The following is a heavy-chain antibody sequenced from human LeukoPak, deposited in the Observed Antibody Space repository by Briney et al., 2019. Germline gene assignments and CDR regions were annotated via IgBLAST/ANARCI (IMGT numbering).Heavy chain of an antibody. V-gene: IGHV4-39*07. D-gene: IGHD3-22*01. J-gene: IGHJ5*02. CDR3: ARGWYYYDSSGYDNWFWFDP. Sequence: SKTLSLTCTVSGGSIRSSYYYWGWIRQPPGKGLEWIGSIYDSGSTYYNPSLKSRVTISVDRSKNQFSLKLSSVTAADTAVYYCARGWYYYDSSGYDNWFWFDPWGQGTLVTVSS. CDR1: GGSIRSSYYY. CDR2: IYDSGST.